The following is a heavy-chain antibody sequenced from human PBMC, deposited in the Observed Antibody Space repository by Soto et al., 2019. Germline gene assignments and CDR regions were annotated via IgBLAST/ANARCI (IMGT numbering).Heavy chain of an antibody. Sequence: ASVKVSCKVSGYTLSDLSMHWVRQSPGKGLEWMGGFDPEDGETIYAQKFQDRFIMTEDTSTDTAYMELSTLRSEDTAVYYCATSLRNFDWLFAFDYWGQGTLVTVSS. J-gene: IGHJ4*02. D-gene: IGHD3-9*01. CDR2: FDPEDGET. CDR3: ATSLRNFDWLFAFDY. V-gene: IGHV1-24*01. CDR1: GYTLSDLS.